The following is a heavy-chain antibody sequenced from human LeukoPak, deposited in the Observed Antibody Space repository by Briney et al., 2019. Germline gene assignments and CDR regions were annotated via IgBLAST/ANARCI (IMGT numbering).Heavy chain of an antibody. CDR2: MNPNSGNT. Sequence: ASVKVSCKASGYTFTSYDINWVRQATGQGLEWMGWMNPNSGNTGYAQKFQGRVTMTRNTSISTAYMELSSLRSEDTAVYYCARTRKRYDILTGYPPPSDYWGQGTLVTVSS. CDR3: ARTRKRYDILTGYPPPSDY. CDR1: GYTFTSYD. J-gene: IGHJ4*02. D-gene: IGHD3-9*01. V-gene: IGHV1-8*01.